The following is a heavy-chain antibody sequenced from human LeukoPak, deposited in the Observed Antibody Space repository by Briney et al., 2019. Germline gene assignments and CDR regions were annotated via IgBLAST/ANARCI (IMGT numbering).Heavy chain of an antibody. V-gene: IGHV4-39*01. Sequence: SETLSLTCTVPGGSISSSSYYWGWIRQPPGKGLEWIGSIYYSGSTYYNPSLKSRVTISVDTSKNQFSLKLSSVTAADTAVYYCARHAYYDSSGYFDYWGQGTLVTVSS. CDR3: ARHAYYDSSGYFDY. CDR2: IYYSGST. CDR1: GGSISSSSYY. J-gene: IGHJ4*02. D-gene: IGHD3-22*01.